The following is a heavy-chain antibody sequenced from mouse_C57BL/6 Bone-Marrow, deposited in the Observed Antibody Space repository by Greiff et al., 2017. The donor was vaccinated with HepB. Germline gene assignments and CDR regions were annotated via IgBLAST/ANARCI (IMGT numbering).Heavy chain of an antibody. CDR3: ASLIYYDPYYAMDY. CDR2: IWGVGST. V-gene: IGHV2-6*01. CDR1: GFSLTSYG. D-gene: IGHD2-4*01. J-gene: IGHJ4*01. Sequence: VMLVESGPGLVAPSQSLSITCTVSGFSLTSYGVDWVRQSPGKGLEWLGVIWGVGSTNYNSALKSRLSISKDNSKSQVFLKMNSLQTDDTAMYYCASLIYYDPYYAMDYWGQGTSVTVSS.